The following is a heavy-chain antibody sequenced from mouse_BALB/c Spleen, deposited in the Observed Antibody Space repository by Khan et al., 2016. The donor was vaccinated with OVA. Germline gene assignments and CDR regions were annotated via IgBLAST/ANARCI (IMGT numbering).Heavy chain of an antibody. CDR3: TRTGYGNPFAY. CDR2: INPNNDYT. D-gene: IGHD2-10*02. CDR1: GYTFTSYY. Sequence: QVQLQQSGAELVKPGASVKLSCKASGYTFTSYYMYWVKQRPGQGLEWIGGINPNNDYTNFNEKFKSKATLTVDKSSSTAYMQLSSLTSEDSAVYYCTRTGYGNPFAYWGQGTLVTVSA. V-gene: IGHV1S81*02. J-gene: IGHJ3*01.